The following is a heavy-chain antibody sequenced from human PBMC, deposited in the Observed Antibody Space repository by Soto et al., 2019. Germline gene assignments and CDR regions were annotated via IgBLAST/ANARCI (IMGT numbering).Heavy chain of an antibody. CDR1: GGSISSYY. CDR3: ARVEDCSSTSCPFDY. D-gene: IGHD2-2*01. V-gene: IGHV4-59*01. J-gene: IGHJ4*02. CDR2: IYYSGST. Sequence: QVQLQESGPGLVKPSETLSLTCTVSGGSISSYYWSWIRQPPGKGLEWIGYIYYSGSTNYNPSLKSRLTISVDTSKNPFSLKLSSVTAADTAVYYCARVEDCSSTSCPFDYWGQGTLVTVSS.